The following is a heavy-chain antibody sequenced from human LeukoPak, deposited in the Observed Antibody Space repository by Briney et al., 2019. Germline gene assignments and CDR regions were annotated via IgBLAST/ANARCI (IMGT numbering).Heavy chain of an antibody. J-gene: IGHJ1*01. V-gene: IGHV1-18*01. CDR1: GYTFTSYG. Sequence: ASVKVSCKASGYTFTSYGISWVRQAPGQGLEWMGWINAYNGNTNYAQKLQGRVTMTTDTSTSTAYMELRSLRSDDTAVYYCAREETYYYDSSGYYYFQHWGQGTLVTVSS. D-gene: IGHD3-22*01. CDR3: AREETYYYDSSGYYYFQH. CDR2: INAYNGNT.